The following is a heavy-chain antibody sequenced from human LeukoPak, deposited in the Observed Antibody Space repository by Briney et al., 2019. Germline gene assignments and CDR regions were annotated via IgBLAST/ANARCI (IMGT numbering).Heavy chain of an antibody. Sequence: SETLSLTCTVSGGSISTYYWSWIRQPPGKGLEWIGYIYYSGSTNYNPSLKSRDTISVDTSKNQFSLRLSSVTAADTAVYYCARGSVGASTDYYYYYMDVWGKGTTVTVSS. J-gene: IGHJ6*03. CDR1: GGSISTYY. D-gene: IGHD1-26*01. V-gene: IGHV4-59*01. CDR3: ARGSVGASTDYYYYYMDV. CDR2: IYYSGST.